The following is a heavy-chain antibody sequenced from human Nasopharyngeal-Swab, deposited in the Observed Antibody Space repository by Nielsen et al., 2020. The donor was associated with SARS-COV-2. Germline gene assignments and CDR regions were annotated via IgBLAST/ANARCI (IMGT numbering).Heavy chain of an antibody. V-gene: IGHV4-39*01. J-gene: IGHJ4*02. CDR1: GGSISNSTYY. CDR2: IYYGGST. D-gene: IGHD6-13*01. Sequence: SETLSLTCTVSGGSISNSTYYWAWIRQPPGKGLEWIGSIYYGGSTYYNPSLKSRVTISVDTSKNQFSLKLSSVTAADTAVYYCATLSSSWYEYYFDYWGQGTLVTASS. CDR3: ATLSSSWYEYYFDY.